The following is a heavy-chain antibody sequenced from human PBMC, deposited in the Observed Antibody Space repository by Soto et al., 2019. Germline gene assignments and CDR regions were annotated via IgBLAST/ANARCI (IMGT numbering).Heavy chain of an antibody. CDR3: ARGVVIGGILTGSPTKPPRYGMDV. CDR1: GGSFSGYY. V-gene: IGHV4-34*01. CDR2: INHSGST. Sequence: SETLSLTCAVYGGSFSGYYWSWIRQPPGKGLEWIGEINHSGSTNYNPSLKSRVTISVDTSKNQFSLKLSSVTAADTAVYYCARGVVIGGILTGSPTKPPRYGMDVWGQGTTVTVSS. D-gene: IGHD3-9*01. J-gene: IGHJ6*02.